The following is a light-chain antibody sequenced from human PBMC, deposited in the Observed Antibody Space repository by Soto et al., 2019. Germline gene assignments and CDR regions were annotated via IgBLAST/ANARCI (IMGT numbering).Light chain of an antibody. J-gene: IGKJ2*01. V-gene: IGKV3D-20*01. CDR1: QSVSSRY. CDR3: QRHGNLPPNT. Sequence: DIVLTQSPATLSLSPGDRATLSCGASQSVSSRYLSWYQQKPGLAPGLLIYDASTRATGIPDRFSGSGSGTDFTLTISRLEPEDFAMYYCQRHGNLPPNTFGQGTKLEIK. CDR2: DAS.